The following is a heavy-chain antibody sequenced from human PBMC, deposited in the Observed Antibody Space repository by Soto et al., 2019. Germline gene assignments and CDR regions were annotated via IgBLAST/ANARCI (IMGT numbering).Heavy chain of an antibody. V-gene: IGHV1-69*18. D-gene: IGHD6-19*01. CDR1: GDTFRNYA. J-gene: IGHJ4*02. CDR3: ARDPGIAVVGRGTSFEH. CDR2: IIPLSST. Sequence: QVQLVQSGAEVKKPGSSVKVSCKASGDTFRNYAFTWVRQAPGQGLEWMGTIIPLSSTRYAQKFQGRVTMTADESTSTVYMDLSSLKSDDTAVYYCARDPGIAVVGRGTSFEHWGQGTLVTVSS.